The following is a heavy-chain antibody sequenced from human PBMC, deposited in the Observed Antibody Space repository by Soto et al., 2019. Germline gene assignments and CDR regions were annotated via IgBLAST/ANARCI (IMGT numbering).Heavy chain of an antibody. J-gene: IGHJ4*02. CDR1: GYRFTNYG. CDR2: INAGTGHT. Sequence: QVQLVQSGAEVKKPGASVKVSCKTSGYRFTNYGMHWVRQAPGQGLEWMGWINAGTGHTAFSQKLQGRVTINRDTSASTAYMELNNLKYEDTAVYYCARDAKVFGVITNPYDFWGQGTLATVSS. CDR3: ARDAKVFGVITNPYDF. V-gene: IGHV1-3*01. D-gene: IGHD3-3*01.